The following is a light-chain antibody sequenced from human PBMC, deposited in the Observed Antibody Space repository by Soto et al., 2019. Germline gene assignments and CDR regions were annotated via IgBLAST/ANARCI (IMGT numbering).Light chain of an antibody. J-gene: IGLJ2*01. Sequence: QSALTQPASVSGSPGQSITIPCTGTSTDVGSYKFVSWYQQHPGKAPKLIIYEGSKRPSGVSNRFSGSKSGNTASLTISGLQAEDEADYYCCSYAGSSTLVFGGGTKVTVL. CDR2: EGS. CDR3: CSYAGSSTLV. V-gene: IGLV2-23*01. CDR1: STDVGSYKF.